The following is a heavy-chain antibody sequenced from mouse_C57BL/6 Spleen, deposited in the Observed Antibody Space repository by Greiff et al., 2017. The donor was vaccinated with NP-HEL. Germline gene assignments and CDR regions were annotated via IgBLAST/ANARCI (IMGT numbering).Heavy chain of an antibody. J-gene: IGHJ4*01. V-gene: IGHV1-53*01. CDR3: ARGPITTVVAQYYYAMDY. CDR2: INPSNGGT. Sequence: VQLQQPGTELVKPGASVKLSCKASGYTFTSYWMHWVKQRPGQGLEWIGNINPSNGGTNYNEKFKSKATLTVDKSSSTAYMQLSSLTSEDSAVYYCARGPITTVVAQYYYAMDYWGQGTSVTVSS. D-gene: IGHD1-1*01. CDR1: GYTFTSYW.